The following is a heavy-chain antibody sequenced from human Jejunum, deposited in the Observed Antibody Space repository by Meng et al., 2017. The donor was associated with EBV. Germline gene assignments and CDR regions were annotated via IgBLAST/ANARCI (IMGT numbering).Heavy chain of an antibody. CDR3: ARGSHYTWDV. D-gene: IGHD3-16*01. Sequence: QVKWREPGPGLGNPSGTLSLTCGVSGESIISTDTWWSWVRQPPGKGLEWIGEIFHAGNTNYNPSLKSQVTMSVDTSKNQFSLNLSSVTAADSAVYYCARGSHYTWDVWGQGTLVTVPS. V-gene: IGHV4-4*02. CDR2: IFHAGNT. J-gene: IGHJ4*02. CDR1: GESIISTDTW.